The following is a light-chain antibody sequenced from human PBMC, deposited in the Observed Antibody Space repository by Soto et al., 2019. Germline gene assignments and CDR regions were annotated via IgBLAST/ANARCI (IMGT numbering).Light chain of an antibody. CDR2: GAS. CDR1: QSVSSSY. V-gene: IGKV3-20*01. Sequence: EIVLTQSPGTLSLSPGERATLSCRASQSVSSSYLAGYQQKPGQAPRRLIYGASSRATGIPDRFSGSGSGTDFTLIISRLEPEDFSVYYCQQYDSSPRTFGQGTKVEIK. J-gene: IGKJ1*01. CDR3: QQYDSSPRT.